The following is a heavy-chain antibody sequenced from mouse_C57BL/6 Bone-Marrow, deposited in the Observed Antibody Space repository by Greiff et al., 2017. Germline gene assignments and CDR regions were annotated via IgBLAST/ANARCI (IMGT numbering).Heavy chain of an antibody. D-gene: IGHD1-1*01. CDR3: ARPSHYYGSSYNWYFDV. CDR1: GYTFTSYG. Sequence: VNVVESGAELARPGASVKLSCKASGYTFTSYGISWVKQRTGQGLEWIGEIYPRSGNTYYNEKFKGKATLTADKSSSTAYMELRSLTSEDSAVYFCARPSHYYGSSYNWYFDVWGTGTTVTVSS. CDR2: IYPRSGNT. V-gene: IGHV1-81*01. J-gene: IGHJ1*03.